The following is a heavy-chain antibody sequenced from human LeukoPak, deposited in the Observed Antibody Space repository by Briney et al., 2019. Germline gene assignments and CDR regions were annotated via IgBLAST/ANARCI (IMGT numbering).Heavy chain of an antibody. V-gene: IGHV1-18*01. Sequence: ASVKVSCKASGYSFNNYDITWVRQAPGQGLEWMGWISAYNGNTKYAQKFQGRVTMTTDTSTSTAYMEVRSLRSDDTAMYYCARFFGLGRRRGYFDYWGQGTLVTVSS. J-gene: IGHJ4*02. CDR1: GYSFNNYD. D-gene: IGHD3-10*01. CDR3: ARFFGLGRRRGYFDY. CDR2: ISAYNGNT.